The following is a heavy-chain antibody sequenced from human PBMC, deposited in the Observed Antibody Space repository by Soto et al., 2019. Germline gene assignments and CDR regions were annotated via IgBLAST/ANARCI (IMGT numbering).Heavy chain of an antibody. D-gene: IGHD1-1*01. CDR1: GYTFTSYG. V-gene: IGHV1-18*01. J-gene: IGHJ4*02. CDR2: ISAHNGNT. Sequence: QVHLVQSGAEVKKPGASVKVSCKASGYTFTSYGITWVRQAPGQGLEWMGWISAHNGNTDYAQKLQGRGIVTRDTSTSTAYMALRSLISDDTAVYYCARGRYGDYWGQGALVTVSS. CDR3: ARGRYGDY.